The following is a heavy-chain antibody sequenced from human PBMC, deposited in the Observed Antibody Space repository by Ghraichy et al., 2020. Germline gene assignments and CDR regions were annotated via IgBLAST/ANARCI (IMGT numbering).Heavy chain of an antibody. CDR3: ATLRPTVTANF. CDR1: GYSFTTYW. CDR2: INPVDSDT. J-gene: IGHJ4*02. Sequence: GESLNISCKASGYSFTTYWIGWVRQMPGKGLEWMGIINPVDSDTRYSPSFRGQVTLSVDKSISTAYLQWSSLKASDTAMYYCATLRPTVTANFWGQGTQVTVSS. V-gene: IGHV5-51*01. D-gene: IGHD4-17*01.